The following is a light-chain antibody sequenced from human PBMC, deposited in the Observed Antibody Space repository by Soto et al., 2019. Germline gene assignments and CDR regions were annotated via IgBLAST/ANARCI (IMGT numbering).Light chain of an antibody. V-gene: IGKV1-5*03. CDR2: KAS. CDR1: QSINNW. J-gene: IGKJ1*01. CDR3: QQYESFPRT. Sequence: DIQMTQSPATLSASVGDRVTITCRASQSINNWLAWYQQKPGKAAKLLIFKASTLESGVPSRFSGSGSGTEFTLSISSLEPDDFAVYFCQQYESFPRTFGQGTKVEIK.